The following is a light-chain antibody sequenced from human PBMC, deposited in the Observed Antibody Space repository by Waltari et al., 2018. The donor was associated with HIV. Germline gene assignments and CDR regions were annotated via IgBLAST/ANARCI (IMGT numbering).Light chain of an antibody. V-gene: IGKV1-17*01. CDR2: GAS. CDR1: HVIKND. J-gene: IGKJ1*01. Sequence: DIQMTQSPTSLSASVGDRVTITGRASHVIKNDLGWYQQKSGEAPKRLIYGASSLQGGVPPRFRGSGSGTEFTLTITRLQPEDSAIYYCLQYNNYPQTFGRGTKVEIK. CDR3: LQYNNYPQT.